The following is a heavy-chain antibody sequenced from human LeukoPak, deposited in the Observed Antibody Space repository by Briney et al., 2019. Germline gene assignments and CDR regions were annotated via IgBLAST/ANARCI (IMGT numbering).Heavy chain of an antibody. Sequence: GGSLRLSCAASGFTFSSYSMNWVRQAPGKGLEWVSSISSSSSYIYYADSVKGRFTISRDNAKNSLYLQMNSLRAEDTAVYYCARDNRVLISSSTNFDYWGQGTLVTVSS. CDR1: GFTFSSYS. D-gene: IGHD6-6*01. J-gene: IGHJ4*02. CDR2: ISSSSSYI. CDR3: ARDNRVLISSSTNFDY. V-gene: IGHV3-21*01.